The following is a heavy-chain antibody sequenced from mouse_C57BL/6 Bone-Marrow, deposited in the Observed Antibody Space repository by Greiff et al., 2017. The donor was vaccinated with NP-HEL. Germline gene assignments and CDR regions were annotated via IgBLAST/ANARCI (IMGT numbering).Heavy chain of an antibody. V-gene: IGHV1-22*01. CDR1: GYTFTDYN. CDR2: INPNNGGT. D-gene: IGHD2-5*01. CDR3: ASSNYEGWFAY. J-gene: IGHJ3*01. Sequence: EVQLQQSGPELVKPGASVKMSCKASGYTFTDYNMHWVKQSHGKSLEWIGYINPNNGGTSYNQKFKGKATLTVNKSSSTAYMELRSLTSEDSAVYYCASSNYEGWFAYWGQGTLVTVSA.